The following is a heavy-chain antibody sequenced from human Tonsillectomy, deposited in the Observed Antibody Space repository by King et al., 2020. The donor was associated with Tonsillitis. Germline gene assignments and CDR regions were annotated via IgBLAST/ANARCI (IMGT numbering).Heavy chain of an antibody. J-gene: IGHJ5*02. D-gene: IGHD3-3*01. V-gene: IGHV4-39*02. CDR1: GGSINSNLYY. CDR3: ARLHMGFLGWVDP. CDR2: IYYTGRT. Sequence: VQLQESGPGLVKPSETLSLTCTVSGGSINSNLYYWGWIRQPPGKGMEWIGSIYYTGRTYYNPSLTSRVTISVDTSKNRFSLNLSSVTAADTAVYYCARLHMGFLGWVDPWDQGNLVTVSS.